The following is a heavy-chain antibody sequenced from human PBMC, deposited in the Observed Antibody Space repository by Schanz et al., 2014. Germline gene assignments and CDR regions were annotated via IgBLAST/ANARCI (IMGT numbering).Heavy chain of an antibody. CDR1: GLIFSTYT. V-gene: IGHV3-23*01. Sequence: EVQLLESGGGLVRPGGSLRLSCTTSGLIFSTYTLNWVRQAPGKGLEWISYISFSGNTIYYADSVKGRFTISRDNSKNTLDLQMNSLRAEDTAIYYCAKDLAAVGVFDYWGQGSLVTVSP. J-gene: IGHJ4*02. CDR3: AKDLAAVGVFDY. CDR2: ISFSGNTI. D-gene: IGHD6-13*01.